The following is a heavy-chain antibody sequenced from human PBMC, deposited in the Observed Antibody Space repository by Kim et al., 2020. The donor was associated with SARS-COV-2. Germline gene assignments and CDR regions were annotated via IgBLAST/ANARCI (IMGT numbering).Heavy chain of an antibody. CDR3: YFRYWFGMDV. CDR2: INHSGST. J-gene: IGHJ6*02. CDR1: GGSFSGYY. D-gene: IGHD2-8*02. V-gene: IGHV4-34*01. Sequence: SETLSLTCAVYGGSFSGYYWSWIRQPPGKGLEWIGEINHSGSTNYNPSLKSRVTISVDTSKNQFSLKLSSVTAADTAVYYCYFRYWFGMDVWGQGTTVTV.